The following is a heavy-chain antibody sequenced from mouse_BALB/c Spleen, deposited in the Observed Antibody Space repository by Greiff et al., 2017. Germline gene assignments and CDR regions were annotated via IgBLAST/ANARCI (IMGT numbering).Heavy chain of an antibody. J-gene: IGHJ4*01. CDR3: ARWGDGYYYYAMDY. CDR2: IDPANGNT. D-gene: IGHD2-3*01. V-gene: IGHV14-3*02. CDR1: GFNIKDTY. Sequence: DVKLQESGAELVKPGASVKLSCTASGFNIKDTYMPWVKQRPEQGLEWIGRIDPANGNTKYDPKFQGKATITADTSSNTAYLQLSSLTSEDTAVYYCARWGDGYYYYAMDYWGQGTSVTVSS.